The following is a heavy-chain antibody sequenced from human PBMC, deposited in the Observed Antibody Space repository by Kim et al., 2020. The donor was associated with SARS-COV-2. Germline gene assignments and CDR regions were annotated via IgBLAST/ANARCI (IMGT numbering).Heavy chain of an antibody. J-gene: IGHJ4*02. CDR3: ARDRRDTRADY. V-gene: IGHV3-33*01. Sequence: KNYADAVKGRFTISRDNSKNTLYLQMNSLRAEDTAVYYCARDRRDTRADYWGQGTLVTVSS. CDR2: K. D-gene: IGHD5-18*01.